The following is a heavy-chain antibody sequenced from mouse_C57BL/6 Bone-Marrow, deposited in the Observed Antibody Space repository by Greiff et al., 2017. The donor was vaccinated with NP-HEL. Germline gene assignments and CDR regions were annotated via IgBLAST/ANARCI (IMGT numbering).Heavy chain of an antibody. Sequence: VQLQQSGAELVRPGTSVKMSCKASGYTFTNYWIGWAKQRPGHGLEWIGDIYPGGGYTNYHEKFKGKATLTADKSSSTAYMQFSSLTSEDSAIYYCARSDYGTAWFAYWGQGTLVTVSA. CDR2: IYPGGGYT. V-gene: IGHV1-63*01. J-gene: IGHJ3*01. CDR1: GYTFTNYW. D-gene: IGHD1-1*01. CDR3: ARSDYGTAWFAY.